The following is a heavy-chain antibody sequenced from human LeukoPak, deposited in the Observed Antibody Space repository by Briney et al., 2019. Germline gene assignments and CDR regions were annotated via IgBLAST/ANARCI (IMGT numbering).Heavy chain of an antibody. Sequence: ASVKVSCKASGYTFTGYYMHWVRQAPGQGLEWMGWINPNSGGTNYAQKFQGRVTMTRDTSISTAYMELSRLRSDDTAVYYCAXAYXGYDLGGAKGYWGQGTLVTVSS. CDR1: GYTFTGYY. J-gene: IGHJ4*02. CDR2: INPNSGGT. D-gene: IGHD5-12*01. V-gene: IGHV1-2*02. CDR3: AXAYXGYDLGGAKGY.